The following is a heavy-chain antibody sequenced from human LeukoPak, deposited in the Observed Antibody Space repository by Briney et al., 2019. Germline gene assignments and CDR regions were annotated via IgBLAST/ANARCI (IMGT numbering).Heavy chain of an antibody. D-gene: IGHD6-19*01. J-gene: IGHJ4*02. V-gene: IGHV3-11*01. CDR1: GFTFSDYY. CDR3: ARDARAVAGTIFSLRPPKTIYYFDY. CDR2: ISSSGSTI. Sequence: GGSLRLSCAASGFTFSDYYMSWIRQAPGKGLEWVSYISSSGSTIYYADSVKGRFTISRDNAKNSLYLQMNSLRAEDTAVYYCARDARAVAGTIFSLRPPKTIYYFDYWGQGTLVTVSS.